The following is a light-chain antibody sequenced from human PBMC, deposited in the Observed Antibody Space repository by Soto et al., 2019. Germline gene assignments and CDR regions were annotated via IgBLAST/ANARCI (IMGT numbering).Light chain of an antibody. CDR3: QHYVERSPTT. CDR2: GAS. Sequence: IVMTQSPGTLSLSPWERATLSCRASQSVSSRLAWYQQKPGQAPRLLISGASSRATGIPDRFSGSGSGTDFTLTISRLEPEDFALYYCQHYVERSPTTFGQGTRLEIK. J-gene: IGKJ5*01. V-gene: IGKV3-20*01. CDR1: QSVSSR.